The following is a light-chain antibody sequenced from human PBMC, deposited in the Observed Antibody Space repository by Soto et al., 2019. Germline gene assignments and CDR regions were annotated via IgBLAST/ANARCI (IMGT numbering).Light chain of an antibody. CDR3: VSYTTSGTFV. CDR2: EVS. CDR1: SSDVGNYNY. Sequence: QSALTQPASVPGSPGQSITISCTGTSSDVGNYNYVSWYQHHPGKASKLMISEVSNRPSGVSNRFSGSKSGNTASLTISGLQAEDEADYYCVSYTTSGTFVFGGGTKLTVL. J-gene: IGLJ2*01. V-gene: IGLV2-14*01.